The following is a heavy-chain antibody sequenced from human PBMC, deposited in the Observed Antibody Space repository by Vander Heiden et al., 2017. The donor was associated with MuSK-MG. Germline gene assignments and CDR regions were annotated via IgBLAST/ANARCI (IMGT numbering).Heavy chain of an antibody. D-gene: IGHD2-15*01. CDR3: ASHYCSGGSCYRQYYFDY. V-gene: IGHV3-53*01. J-gene: IGHJ4*02. CDR2: IYSGGST. Sequence: EVQLVESGGGLIQPGGSLRLSCAASGFTVSSNYMSWVRQAPGKGLEWVSVIYSGGSTYYADSVKGRVTISRDNSKNTLYRQMNSLRAEETAVYYCASHYCSGGSCYRQYYFDYWGQGTLVTVSS. CDR1: GFTVSSNY.